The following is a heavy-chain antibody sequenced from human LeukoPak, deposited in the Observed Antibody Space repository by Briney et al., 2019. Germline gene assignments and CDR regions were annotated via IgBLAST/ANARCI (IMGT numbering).Heavy chain of an antibody. CDR2: IYYSGST. V-gene: IGHV4-61*08. J-gene: IGHJ5*02. D-gene: IGHD3-10*01. CDR3: ARKTFPSGSYPNWFAP. Sequence: SETLSLTCTVSGGSISSGGYYWSWIRQHPGKGLEWIGYIYYSGSTNYNPPLKSRVTISVDTSKNQFSLKLSSVTAADTAVYYCARKTFPSGSYPNWFAPGGKEPRVPVSS. CDR1: GGSISSGGYY.